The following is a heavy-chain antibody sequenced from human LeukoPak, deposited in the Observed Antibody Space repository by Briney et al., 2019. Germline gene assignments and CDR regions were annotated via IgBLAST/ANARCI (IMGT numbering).Heavy chain of an antibody. CDR1: GLTVSSNY. Sequence: PGGSLRLSCAASGLTVSSNYMSWVRQAPGKGLEWVSVFYSGGSTYYADSVKGRFTISRDNSKNTLYLQMNSLGAEDTAVYYCARENIRWPLAFDIWGQGTMVTVSS. CDR2: FYSGGST. D-gene: IGHD5-24*01. CDR3: ARENIRWPLAFDI. J-gene: IGHJ3*02. V-gene: IGHV3-53*01.